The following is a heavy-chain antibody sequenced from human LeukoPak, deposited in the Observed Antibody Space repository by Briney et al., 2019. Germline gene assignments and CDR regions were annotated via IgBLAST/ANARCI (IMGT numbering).Heavy chain of an antibody. J-gene: IGHJ3*01. Sequence: GASVKVSCKASGYTFTSYGISWVRQAPGQGLEWRGWISAYNGNTNYAQKLQGRVTMTTDTSTSTAYMELRSLRSDDTAVYYCAGPSYYGSGSYYNVWGQGTMVTVSS. CDR3: AGPSYYGSGSYYNV. D-gene: IGHD3-10*01. CDR2: ISAYNGNT. CDR1: GYTFTSYG. V-gene: IGHV1-18*01.